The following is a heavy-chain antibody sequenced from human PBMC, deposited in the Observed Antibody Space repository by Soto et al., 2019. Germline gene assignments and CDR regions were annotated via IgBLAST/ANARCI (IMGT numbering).Heavy chain of an antibody. CDR1: GFSLSTSGVG. CDR3: VHIRYGSGLFDY. Sequence: QSTLKESGATLVEPRQTLTLTCNFSGFSLSTSGVGVGWIRQPPGKALEWLALIYWDDDKRYSPSLKSRLTITKHASKNQVVLTMTNMDPVDTATYYCVHIRYGSGLFDYWGQGTLVTVSS. CDR2: IYWDDDK. V-gene: IGHV2-5*02. D-gene: IGHD3-10*01. J-gene: IGHJ4*02.